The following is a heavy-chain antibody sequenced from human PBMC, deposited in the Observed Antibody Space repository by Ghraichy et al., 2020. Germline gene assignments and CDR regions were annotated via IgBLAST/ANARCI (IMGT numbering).Heavy chain of an antibody. CDR3: ARSHGYSSSWYSWYYFDY. V-gene: IGHV2-70*11. D-gene: IGHD6-13*01. J-gene: IGHJ4*02. Sequence: SGPTLVKPTQTLTLTCTFSGFSLSTSGMCVSWIRQPPGKALEWLARIDWDDDKYYSTSLKTRLTISKDTSKNQVVLTMTNMDPVDTATYYCARSHGYSSSWYSWYYFDYWGQGTLVTVSS. CDR1: GFSLSTSGMC. CDR2: IDWDDDK.